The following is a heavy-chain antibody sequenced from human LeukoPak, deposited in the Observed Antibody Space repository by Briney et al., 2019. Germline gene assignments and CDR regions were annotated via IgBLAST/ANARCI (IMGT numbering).Heavy chain of an antibody. Sequence: PSETLSLTCTVSGGSISSSSYCWGWIRQPPGKGLEWIGSISYSGSTYYNPSLTSRVTISVDTSKNQFSLKLSSVTAADAAVYYCARHPSGQGYCSSTSCYTDSWGQGTLVTVSS. D-gene: IGHD2-2*02. CDR2: ISYSGST. V-gene: IGHV4-39*01. CDR3: ARHPSGQGYCSSTSCYTDS. J-gene: IGHJ5*01. CDR1: GGSISSSSYC.